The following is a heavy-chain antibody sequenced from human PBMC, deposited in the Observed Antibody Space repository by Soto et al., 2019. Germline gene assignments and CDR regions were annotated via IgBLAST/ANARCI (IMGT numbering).Heavy chain of an antibody. CDR1: GYTFTSYA. CDR2: INAGIGDI. D-gene: IGHD2-15*01. V-gene: IGHV1-3*01. J-gene: IGHJ4*02. CDR3: ARDTAAQSYYFDY. Sequence: GASVKVSCKASGYTFTSYATHWVRQAPGQRPEWMGWINAGIGDIEYSEKFQGRVTITRDTSASTAYMELSNLRSEDTAVYYCARDTAAQSYYFDYWGQGTLVTVS.